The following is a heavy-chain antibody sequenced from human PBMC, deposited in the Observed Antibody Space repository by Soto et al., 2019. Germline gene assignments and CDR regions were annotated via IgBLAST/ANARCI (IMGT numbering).Heavy chain of an antibody. CDR3: ARGGQPESYYYYGMDV. J-gene: IGHJ6*02. Sequence: GGSLRLSCAASGFTFSDHYMDWVRQAPGKGLEWVGRTRNKANSYTTEYAASVKGRFTISRDDSKNSLYLQMNSLKTEDTAVYYCARGGQPESYYYYGMDVWGQGTTVTVSS. CDR1: GFTFSDHY. CDR2: TRNKANSYTT. D-gene: IGHD3-10*01. V-gene: IGHV3-72*01.